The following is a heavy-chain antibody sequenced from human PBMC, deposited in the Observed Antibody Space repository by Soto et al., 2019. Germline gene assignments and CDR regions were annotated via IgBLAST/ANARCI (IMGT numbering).Heavy chain of an antibody. J-gene: IGHJ4*02. CDR1: GYSFTSYW. V-gene: IGHV5-51*01. D-gene: IGHD6-19*01. Sequence: GESLKISCKGSGYSFTSYWIGWVRQMPGKGLEWMGIIYPGDSDTRYSPSFQGHVTISADKSISTAYLQWSSLKASDTAMYYCARNSISTRGDSSGSIDYWGQGTLVTVSS. CDR2: IYPGDSDT. CDR3: ARNSISTRGDSSGSIDY.